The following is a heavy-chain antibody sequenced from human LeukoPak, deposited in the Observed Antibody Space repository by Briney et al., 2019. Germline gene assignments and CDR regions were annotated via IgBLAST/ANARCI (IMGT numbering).Heavy chain of an antibody. CDR2: IYYSGST. V-gene: IGHV4-39*01. J-gene: IGHJ3*02. Sequence: SETLSLTCTVSGGSISSSSYYWGWIRQPPGKGLEWIGSIYYSGSTYYNPSLKSRATISVDTSKNQFSLKLSSVTAADTAVYYCARIVVGAFDIWGQGTVVTVSS. CDR3: ARIVVGAFDI. CDR1: GGSISSSSYY. D-gene: IGHD1-26*01.